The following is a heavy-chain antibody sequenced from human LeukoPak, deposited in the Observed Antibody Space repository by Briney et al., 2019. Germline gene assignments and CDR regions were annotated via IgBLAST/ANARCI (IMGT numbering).Heavy chain of an antibody. V-gene: IGHV3-7*01. CDR1: GFTFSSYW. Sequence: GGSLRLSCAASGFTFSSYWMSWVRQAPGKGLEWVANIKQDGSEKYYVDSVKGRFTISRDNAKNSLYLQMNSLRAEDTAVYYCAREGDIVVVPAASYFDYWGQGTLVTVSP. CDR2: IKQDGSEK. J-gene: IGHJ4*02. CDR3: AREGDIVVVPAASYFDY. D-gene: IGHD2-2*01.